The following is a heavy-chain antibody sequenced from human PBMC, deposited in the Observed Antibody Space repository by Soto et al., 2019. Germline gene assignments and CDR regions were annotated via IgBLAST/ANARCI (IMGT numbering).Heavy chain of an antibody. CDR1: GASISSGGYY. CDR3: ARERGGYGLFDS. Sequence: NPSETLSLTCTVSGASISSGGYYWSWIRQPPGKGLEWIGYIYPSGMPFYNPSLRSRVTISIDRSNDQFSLNLKSVTAADTAVYYCARERGGYGLFDSWGQGTLVTVSS. CDR2: IYPSGMP. J-gene: IGHJ4*02. V-gene: IGHV4-30-2*01. D-gene: IGHD5-18*01.